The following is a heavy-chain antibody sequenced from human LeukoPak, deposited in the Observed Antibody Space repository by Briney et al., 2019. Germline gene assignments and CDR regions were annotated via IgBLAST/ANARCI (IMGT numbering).Heavy chain of an antibody. CDR1: GFTFSDYY. CDR2: ISSSGHYT. D-gene: IGHD3-22*01. V-gene: IGHV3-11*03. J-gene: IGHJ4*02. Sequence: GGSLRLSCAASGFTFSDYYMSWIRQAPGEGLEWVSYISSSGHYTNYADSVKGRFTISRDNSKNSLSLQMNSLRAEDTAVYYCARMYYYDGSGRHFDYWGQGTLVTVSS. CDR3: ARMYYYDGSGRHFDY.